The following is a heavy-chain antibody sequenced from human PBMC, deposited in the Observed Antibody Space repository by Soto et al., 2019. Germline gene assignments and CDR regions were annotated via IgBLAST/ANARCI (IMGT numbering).Heavy chain of an antibody. Sequence: PSETLSLTCTVSGGSISSYYWSWIRQPPGKGLEWIGYIYYSGSTNYNPSLKSRVTISVDTSKNQFSLKLSSVTAADTGVYYCASGMNVNISSCQTPFDYWGQGTLVTVSS. J-gene: IGHJ4*02. CDR1: GGSISSYY. D-gene: IGHD6-13*01. CDR2: IYYSGST. CDR3: ASGMNVNISSCQTPFDY. V-gene: IGHV4-59*12.